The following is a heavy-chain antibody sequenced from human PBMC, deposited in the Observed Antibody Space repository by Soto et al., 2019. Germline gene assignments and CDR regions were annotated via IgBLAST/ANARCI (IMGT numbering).Heavy chain of an antibody. CDR1: GYTFTNYY. CDR3: ARGFSSGWPFGY. V-gene: IGHV1-46*01. CDR2: INPSGGST. Sequence: QVQLVQSGAEVKKPGASVKVSCKASGYTFTNYYMHWVRQAPGQGLEWMGIINPSGGSTTYAQKSQGGFTRARDTSTSTFYMELSSLRSEDPAVYYCARGFSSGWPFGYWGQGTPVTVSS. D-gene: IGHD6-19*01. J-gene: IGHJ4*02.